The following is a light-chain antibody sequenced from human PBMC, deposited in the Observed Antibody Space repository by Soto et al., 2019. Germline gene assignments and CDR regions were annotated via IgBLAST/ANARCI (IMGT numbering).Light chain of an antibody. CDR3: QKYSSVPV. Sequence: DIQMTQSPTSLSASVGDRVTITCRASQGIRNFVAWYQQKPGKPPKLLIYAASTLQSGVPSRFSGSGSGTDFPLTINSLQPEDVATYSGQKYSSVPVFGPGTKVEIK. CDR2: AAS. CDR1: QGIRNF. J-gene: IGKJ3*01. V-gene: IGKV1-27*01.